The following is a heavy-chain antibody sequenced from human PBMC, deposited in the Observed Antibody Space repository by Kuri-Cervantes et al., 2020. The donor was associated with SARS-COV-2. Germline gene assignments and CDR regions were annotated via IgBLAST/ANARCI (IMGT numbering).Heavy chain of an antibody. D-gene: IGHD2-15*01. CDR1: GFTFSSYW. V-gene: IGHV3-69-1*01. Sequence: GESLKISCAASGFTFSSYWMHWVRQAPGKGLEWVSSISSSSTIYYADSVKGRFTISRDNAKNSLYLQMISLRAEDTAVYYCARDIVVVVAATPGDAFDIWGQGTMVTVSS. CDR2: ISSSSTI. J-gene: IGHJ3*02. CDR3: ARDIVVVVAATPGDAFDI.